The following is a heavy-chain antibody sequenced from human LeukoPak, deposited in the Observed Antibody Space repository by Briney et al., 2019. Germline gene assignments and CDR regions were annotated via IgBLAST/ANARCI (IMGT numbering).Heavy chain of an antibody. D-gene: IGHD3-9*01. CDR3: ASYDILTGYDHHDY. Sequence: SETLSLTCAVYGGSFSGYYWSWIRQPPGKGLEWIGEINHSGSTNYNPSLKSRVTISVDTSKNQFSLKLSSVTAADTAVYYCASYDILTGYDHHDYWGQGTLVTVSS. CDR2: INHSGST. CDR1: GGSFSGYY. V-gene: IGHV4-34*01. J-gene: IGHJ4*02.